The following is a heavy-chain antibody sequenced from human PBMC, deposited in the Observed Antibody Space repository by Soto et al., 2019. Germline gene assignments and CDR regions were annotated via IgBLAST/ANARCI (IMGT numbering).Heavy chain of an antibody. CDR2: IWYDGIKK. Sequence: QEQLVESGGGVVQPGRSLRLSCTATGFTFSSHGAHWVRQAPGKGLEWVATIWYDGIKKHYADSVKGRFSISRDTSKNTLYLEMNSLRAEDSALYHCARGHSMGWVNWFDSWGQGTLVTVSS. D-gene: IGHD4-4*01. V-gene: IGHV3-33*01. CDR1: GFTFSSHG. CDR3: ARGHSMGWVNWFDS. J-gene: IGHJ5*01.